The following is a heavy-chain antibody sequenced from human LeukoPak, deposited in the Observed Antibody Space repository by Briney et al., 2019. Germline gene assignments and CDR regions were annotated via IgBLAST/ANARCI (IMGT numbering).Heavy chain of an antibody. CDR3: ARDHDYGGFDY. Sequence: SETLSLTCSVSGGSIHTYYWTWIRQPPRKGLEWIGNVYYSGTTYYNPSLKSRVTISVDTSKNQFSLKLSSVTAADTAVYYCARDHDYGGFDYWGQGTLVTVSS. J-gene: IGHJ4*02. V-gene: IGHV4-59*12. D-gene: IGHD4-23*01. CDR1: GGSIHTYY. CDR2: VYYSGTT.